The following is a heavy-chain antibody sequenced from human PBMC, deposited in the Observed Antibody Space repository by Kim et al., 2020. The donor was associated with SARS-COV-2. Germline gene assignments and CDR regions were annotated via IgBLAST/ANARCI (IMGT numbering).Heavy chain of an antibody. Sequence: GGSLRLSCAASGFTFSSYAMSWVRQAPGKGLEWVSAISGSGGSTYYADSVKGRFTISRDNSKNTLYLQMNSLRAEDTAVYYCAMEGVEWLSQYYYYMDVWGKGTTVTVSS. D-gene: IGHD3-3*01. CDR3: AMEGVEWLSQYYYYMDV. CDR1: GFTFSSYA. V-gene: IGHV3-23*01. J-gene: IGHJ6*03. CDR2: ISGSGGST.